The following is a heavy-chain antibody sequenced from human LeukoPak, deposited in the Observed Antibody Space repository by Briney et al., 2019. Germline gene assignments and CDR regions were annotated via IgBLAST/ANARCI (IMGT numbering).Heavy chain of an antibody. D-gene: IGHD5-18*01. Sequence: SETLSLTCAVYGGSFSGYYWSWIRQPPGKGLEWIGEINHSGSTNYNPSLKSRVTISVGTSKNQFSLKLSSVTAADTAVYYCGKRGFPRSYGHWGQGTLVTVSS. CDR3: GKRGFPRSYGH. CDR2: INHSGST. J-gene: IGHJ4*02. V-gene: IGHV4-34*01. CDR1: GGSFSGYY.